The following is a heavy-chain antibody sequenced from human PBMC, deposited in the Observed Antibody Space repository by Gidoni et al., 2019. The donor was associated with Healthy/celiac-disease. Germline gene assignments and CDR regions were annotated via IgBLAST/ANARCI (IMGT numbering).Heavy chain of an antibody. J-gene: IGHJ4*02. CDR1: GPSFSGYY. CDR2: ITHTGST. CDR3: ARGRYHDSSGFPY. Sequence: QVQLQQWGAGLLKPSENLSLTCAMSGPSFSGYYWSLIRQSPGRGLEWIAEITHTGSTNYKPSLRSRVTISVDASKNQFSLQLRSVTAADTAVYYCARGRYHDSSGFPYWGQGTLVTVSS. V-gene: IGHV4-34*01. D-gene: IGHD3-22*01.